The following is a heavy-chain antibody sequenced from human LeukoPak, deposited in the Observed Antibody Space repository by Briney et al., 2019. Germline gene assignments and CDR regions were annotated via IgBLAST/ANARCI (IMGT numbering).Heavy chain of an antibody. CDR1: GFTFSSYA. CDR3: AKVGSYGPPPGGYYFDY. CDR2: ITGSGGST. Sequence: GGSLRLSCAASGFTFSSYAMSWVRQAPGKGLEWVSAITGSGGSTYYADSVKGRFTISRDNSKNTLYLQMNSLRAEDTAVYYCAKVGSYGPPPGGYYFDYWGQGTLVTVSS. V-gene: IGHV3-23*01. D-gene: IGHD2-15*01. J-gene: IGHJ4*02.